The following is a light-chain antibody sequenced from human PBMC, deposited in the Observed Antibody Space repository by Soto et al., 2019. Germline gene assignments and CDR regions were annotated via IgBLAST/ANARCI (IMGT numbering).Light chain of an antibody. J-gene: IGKJ5*01. CDR3: QESYRTHSRT. CDR1: ESISMH. CDR2: AAS. V-gene: IGKV1-39*01. Sequence: DIQMTQSPSSLSASVGDRVTITCRASESISMHLNWYQQKPGNAPKLLIYAASSLQNGVPSSFSGSGSGTDFTLTISNLQPGDFATYYYQESYRTHSRTFGKGKRLQNK.